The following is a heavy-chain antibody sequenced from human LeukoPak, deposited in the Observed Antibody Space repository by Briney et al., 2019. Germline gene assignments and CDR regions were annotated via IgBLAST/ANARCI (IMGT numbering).Heavy chain of an antibody. CDR3: WGYHYYGSGRDAFEI. V-gene: IGHV3-23*01. CDR1: GFTFSNYA. Sequence: PGGSLRLSCAGSGFTFSNYAMAWVRQAPGEGLQWVSTISGGPGTTYYADSVKGRLTISRDNFRSTVYLQMNSLRAEDTAVYYCWGYHYYGSGRDAFEIWGQGTTVTVSS. CDR2: ISGGPGTT. J-gene: IGHJ3*02. D-gene: IGHD3-10*01.